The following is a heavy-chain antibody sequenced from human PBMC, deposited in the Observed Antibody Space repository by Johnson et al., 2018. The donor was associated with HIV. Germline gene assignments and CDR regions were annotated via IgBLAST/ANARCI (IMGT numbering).Heavy chain of an antibody. Sequence: VQLVESGGGVVQPGRSLRLSCAASGFTFSSYGMHWVRQAPGKGLEWVAVISDDGSNKYYADSMKGRFTISRDNSKNTLYLQMNSLRAEDTAVYYCARGPKNPGLDAFDIWGQGTVVTVSS. CDR1: GFTFSSYG. V-gene: IGHV3-30*03. CDR2: ISDDGSNK. CDR3: ARGPKNPGLDAFDI. D-gene: IGHD1-14*01. J-gene: IGHJ3*02.